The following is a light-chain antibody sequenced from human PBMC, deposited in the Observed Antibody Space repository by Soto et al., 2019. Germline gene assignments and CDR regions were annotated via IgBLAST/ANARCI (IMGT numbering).Light chain of an antibody. J-gene: IGLJ1*01. CDR3: CSYAGSYTYV. V-gene: IGLV2-23*02. Sequence: VLAQPASVSGSPGQSITISCTGTSSNVGSYNLVSWYQQHPGKAPKLMIYEVSKRPSGVSNRFSGSKSGNTASLTISGLQAEDEADYHCCSYAGSYTYVFGPGTKVTVL. CDR1: SSNVGSYNL. CDR2: EVS.